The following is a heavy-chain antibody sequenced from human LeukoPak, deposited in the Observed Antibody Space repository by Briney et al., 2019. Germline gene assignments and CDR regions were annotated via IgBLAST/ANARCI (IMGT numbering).Heavy chain of an antibody. Sequence: SETLSLTCAVSGGSISSGNWWRWVRQPPGKGLEWIGEIYHSGSTNYNPSLKSRVTISVDNSKNQFSLNLSSLTAADTAVYYCWDSGYDSGFDYWGQGTLVTVSS. D-gene: IGHD5-12*01. CDR2: IYHSGST. J-gene: IGHJ4*02. V-gene: IGHV4-4*02. CDR3: WDSGYDSGFDY. CDR1: GGSISSGNW.